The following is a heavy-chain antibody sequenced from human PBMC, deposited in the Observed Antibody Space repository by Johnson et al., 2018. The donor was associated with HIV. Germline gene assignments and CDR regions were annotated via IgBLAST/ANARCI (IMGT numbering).Heavy chain of an antibody. CDR3: ARETRDDAFDI. D-gene: IGHD2-2*01. J-gene: IGHJ3*02. CDR1: GFTFSNYG. CDR2: IYSGGST. V-gene: IGHV3-NL1*01. Sequence: QVQLVESGGGVVQPGRSLRLSCAAFGFTFSNYGVHWVRQAPGKGLEWVAVIYSGGSTYYADSVKGRFTISRDNSKNTLYLQMNSLRAEDTAMYYCARETRDDAFDIGGQGTLVIVSS.